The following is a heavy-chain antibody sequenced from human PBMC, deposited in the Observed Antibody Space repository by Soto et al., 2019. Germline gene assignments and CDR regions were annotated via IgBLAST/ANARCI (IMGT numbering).Heavy chain of an antibody. Sequence: ASETLSLSCAASGFTFATYAMSWVRQAPGKGLEWVSAISATGISTHYADSVKGRVTISRDNSANTLSLEMSSLTAEDTAVYYCARDKDTSSWTGFDFWGHGTLVTVSS. J-gene: IGHJ4*01. V-gene: IGHV3-23*01. D-gene: IGHD1-1*01. CDR2: ISATGIST. CDR1: GFTFATYA. CDR3: ARDKDTSSWTGFDF.